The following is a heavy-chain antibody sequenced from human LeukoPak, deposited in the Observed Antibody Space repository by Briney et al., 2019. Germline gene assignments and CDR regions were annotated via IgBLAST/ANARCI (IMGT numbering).Heavy chain of an antibody. D-gene: IGHD3-10*01. CDR1: GGSISSYY. CDR2: IYYSGST. CDR3: AGSSYDYGTPY. V-gene: IGHV4-59*01. Sequence: SVTLTLTCTVSGGSISSYYWSWIRQPPGKGLQWIGYIYYSGSTNYNPSLKSRVTISVDPSKDQFSLKLTSVTAADTAVYYCAGSSYDYGTPYWGQGTLVTVSS. J-gene: IGHJ4*02.